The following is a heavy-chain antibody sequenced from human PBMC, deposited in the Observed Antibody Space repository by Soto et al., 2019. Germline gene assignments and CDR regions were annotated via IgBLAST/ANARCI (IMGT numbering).Heavy chain of an antibody. D-gene: IGHD1-26*01. CDR3: ALRKTGSYCDY. CDR2: IGASGAGT. Sequence: EVQLLESGGGLVQPGGSLRLSCAASGFTFSSYAMSWVRQAPGKGLEWVSGIGASGAGTYYADSVKGRFTISRDNSKNTLHLQRNSLRAEDTAVYYCALRKTGSYCDYWGQGTLVTVSS. CDR1: GFTFSSYA. V-gene: IGHV3-23*01. J-gene: IGHJ4*02.